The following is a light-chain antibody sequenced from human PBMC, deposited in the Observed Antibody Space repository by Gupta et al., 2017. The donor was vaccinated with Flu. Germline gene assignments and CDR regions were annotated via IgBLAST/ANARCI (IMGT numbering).Light chain of an antibody. V-gene: IGLV1-51*01. J-gene: IGLJ3*02. CDR1: SSNIGTNY. CDR2: DTN. CDR3: GTWDGRLNAGL. Sequence: QSVLTQPPSVSAAPGQKFTISCSGSSSNIGTNYVCWYQQRPGRAPKLLIYDTNQRPSGIPDRFSGSKSGTSATLGITGLQTGDEADYYCGTWDGRLNAGLFGGGTRLTVL.